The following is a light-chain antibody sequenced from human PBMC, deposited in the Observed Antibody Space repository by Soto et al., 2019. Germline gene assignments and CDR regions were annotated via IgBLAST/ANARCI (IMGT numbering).Light chain of an antibody. J-gene: IGKJ3*01. CDR3: HQANSFPQT. CDR1: QGISSW. Sequence: DIQMTKSPSSVSASVGDRVTITCRATQGISSWLAWYQQKPGKAPKLLIYAASSLQSAVPSRFSGRGAGTDFTLTINNLQPEHFATYSFHQANSFPQTFVPGTKVDIK. CDR2: AAS. V-gene: IGKV1-12*01.